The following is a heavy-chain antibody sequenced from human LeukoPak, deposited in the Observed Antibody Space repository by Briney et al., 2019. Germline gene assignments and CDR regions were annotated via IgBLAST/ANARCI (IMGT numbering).Heavy chain of an antibody. CDR1: GFRFDIYW. CDR2: IYPGDSDT. Sequence: GESLKISCQGSGFRFDIYWIVWVRQIPGKGLEWMGNIYPGDSDTRYSPSFQGQATMSADKSSGTAYLQWSSLEASDTAMYYCARRQGGQNWYFDLWGRGTVVTVSS. D-gene: IGHD3-16*01. V-gene: IGHV5-51*01. CDR3: ARRQGGQNWYFDL. J-gene: IGHJ2*01.